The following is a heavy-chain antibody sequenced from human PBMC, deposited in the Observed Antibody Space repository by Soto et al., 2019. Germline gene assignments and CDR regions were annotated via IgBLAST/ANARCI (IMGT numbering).Heavy chain of an antibody. J-gene: IGHJ6*02. CDR1: CASIISTISY. V-gene: IGHV4-39*01. D-gene: IGHD1-7*01. CDR3: ARLNAGTTYYYYGMDV. Sequence: PSDTLSLTFTVTCASIISTISYWGWIRQPPGKGLEWIGSIYYSGSTYYNPSLKSRVTISVDTSKNQFSLKLSSVTAADTALYYCARLNAGTTYYYYGMDVWGQGTTVT. CDR2: IYYSGST.